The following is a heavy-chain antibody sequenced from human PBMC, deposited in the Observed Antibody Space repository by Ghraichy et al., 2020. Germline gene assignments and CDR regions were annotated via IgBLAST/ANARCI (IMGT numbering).Heavy chain of an antibody. CDR2: IYYSGSS. D-gene: IGHD3-10*01. Sequence: LRLSCTVSRGSINSGGYYWSWIRQHPGKGLEWIGYIYYSGSSYSNPSLKSRVTISLDTSKNQFSLKLNSVTAADTAIYYCARGPQMVVRGVIGAFDIWGQGTMVTVSS. J-gene: IGHJ3*02. V-gene: IGHV4-31*03. CDR3: ARGPQMVVRGVIGAFDI. CDR1: RGSINSGGYY.